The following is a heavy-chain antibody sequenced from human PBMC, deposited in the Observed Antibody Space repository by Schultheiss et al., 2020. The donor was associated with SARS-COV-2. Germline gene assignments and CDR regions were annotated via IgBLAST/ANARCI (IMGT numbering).Heavy chain of an antibody. CDR2: INSDGTTA. Sequence: GGSLRLSCAASGFTFSSYWMHWVRQAPGRGPVWVSRINSDGTTATYADSVKGRFTISRDNAKSTLYLQMNSLTTEDTAVYYCARSPGTDYWGQGTLVTVSS. V-gene: IGHV3-74*01. D-gene: IGHD1-1*01. J-gene: IGHJ4*02. CDR3: ARSPGTDY. CDR1: GFTFSSYW.